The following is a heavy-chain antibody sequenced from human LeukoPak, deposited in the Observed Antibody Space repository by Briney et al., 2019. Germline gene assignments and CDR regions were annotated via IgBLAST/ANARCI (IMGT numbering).Heavy chain of an antibody. J-gene: IGHJ6*03. V-gene: IGHV4-59*01. CDR2: IYYSGST. CDR3: ARGGGLNRISAYYYYYMDV. CDR1: GGSISSYY. D-gene: IGHD3-10*01. Sequence: SSGTLSLTCAGSGGSISSYYWSWIRQPPGKGLGWIAYIYYSGSTNYNPSLKSRVTTSVDTSKNQFSLKLSSVTAADTAVYYCARGGGLNRISAYYYYYMDVWGKGTTVTISS.